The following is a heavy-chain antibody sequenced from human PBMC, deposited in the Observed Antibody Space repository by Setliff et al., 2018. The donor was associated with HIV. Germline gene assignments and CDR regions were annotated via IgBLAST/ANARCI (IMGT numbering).Heavy chain of an antibody. J-gene: IGHJ5*02. CDR3: ARGGTSSNWFDP. CDR1: GGSISSSSYY. Sequence: PSETLSLTCIVSGGSISSSSYYWGWIRQPPGKGLEWVGSIDYAGKAHYNPSLKSRVTISADTSKSQFSLNLRSVTAADTAVYYCARGGTSSNWFDPWGQGTLVTVSS. CDR2: IDYAGKA. D-gene: IGHD2-2*01. V-gene: IGHV4-39*01.